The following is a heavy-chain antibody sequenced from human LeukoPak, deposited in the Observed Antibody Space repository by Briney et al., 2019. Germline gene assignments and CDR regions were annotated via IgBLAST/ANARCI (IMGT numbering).Heavy chain of an antibody. Sequence: GGFLRLSCAASGFTFNSYSMNWVRQAPGKGLEWVSSISSSSDIYNADSVKGRFTISRDNAKNSLYMQMNSLRAEDTAVYYCARMRITIFGVVITTGYMDVWGKGTTVTVSS. J-gene: IGHJ6*03. CDR3: ARMRITIFGVVITTGYMDV. V-gene: IGHV3-21*01. D-gene: IGHD3-3*01. CDR2: ISSSSDI. CDR1: GFTFNSYS.